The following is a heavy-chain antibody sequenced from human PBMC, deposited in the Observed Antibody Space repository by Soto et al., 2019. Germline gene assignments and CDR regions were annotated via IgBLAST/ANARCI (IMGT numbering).Heavy chain of an antibody. Sequence: GGSLRLSCAASGFTFSSYGMHWVRQAPGKGLEWVAVISYDGSNKYYADSVKGRFTISRDNSKNTLYLQMNSLRAEDTAVYYCAKDSTMIVVLYAFDIWCQGTMVTVSS. CDR1: GFTFSSYG. J-gene: IGHJ3*02. CDR3: AKDSTMIVVLYAFDI. D-gene: IGHD3-22*01. V-gene: IGHV3-30*18. CDR2: ISYDGSNK.